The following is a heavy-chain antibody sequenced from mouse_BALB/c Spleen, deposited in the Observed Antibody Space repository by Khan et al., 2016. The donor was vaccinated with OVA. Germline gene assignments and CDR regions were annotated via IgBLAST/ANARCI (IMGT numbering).Heavy chain of an antibody. Sequence: QLEESGPGLVKPSQSLSLTCTVTGYSITSDYAWNWIRQFPGRKLEWMAYINKSGSTSYNPSLKSRISVTRDTSKNQFYLQLNSVTTEDAATYYCARDYYGSSYFDYWGQGTTLTVSS. CDR3: ARDYYGSSYFDY. V-gene: IGHV3-2*02. CDR1: GYSITSDYA. CDR2: INKSGST. J-gene: IGHJ2*01. D-gene: IGHD1-1*01.